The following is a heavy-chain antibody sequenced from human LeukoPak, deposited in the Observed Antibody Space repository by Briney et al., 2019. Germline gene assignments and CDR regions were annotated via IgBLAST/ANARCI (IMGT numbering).Heavy chain of an antibody. CDR1: GFTFTDYY. D-gene: IGHD6-6*01. CDR3: ARDWPSSSTTNFFYNYMDV. CDR2: ISSGGGTV. V-gene: IGHV3-11*01. J-gene: IGHJ6*03. Sequence: GGSLRLSCAASGFTFTDYYMSWIRQAPGKGLEWISDISSGGGTVYHADSVKGRFTISRDNAKNSLYLQMNSLRADDTAVYYCARDWPSSSTTNFFYNYMDVWGKGTTVTVSS.